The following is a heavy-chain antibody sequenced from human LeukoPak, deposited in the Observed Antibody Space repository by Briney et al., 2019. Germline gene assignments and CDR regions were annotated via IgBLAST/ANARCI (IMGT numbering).Heavy chain of an antibody. J-gene: IGHJ6*02. CDR1: GGSFSGYY. D-gene: IGHD1-26*01. CDR2: INHSGST. Sequence: SETLSLTCAVYGGSFSGYYWSWIRQPPGKGLEWIGEINHSGSTNYNPSLKSRVTISVDTSKNQFSLKLSSVTAADTAVYYCARGLGVVGATNYGMDVWGQGTTVTVSS. V-gene: IGHV4-34*01. CDR3: ARGLGVVGATNYGMDV.